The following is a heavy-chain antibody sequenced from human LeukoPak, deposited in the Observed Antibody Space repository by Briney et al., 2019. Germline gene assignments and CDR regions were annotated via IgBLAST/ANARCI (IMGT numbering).Heavy chain of an antibody. Sequence: GGSLRLSCAASGFTFSSCGMHWVRQAPGKGLEWVAVIWYDGSNKYYADSVKGRFTISRDNSKNTLYLQMNSLRAEDTAVYYCARDFRDGYTSYFDYWGQGTLVTVSS. CDR2: IWYDGSNK. CDR1: GFTFSSCG. J-gene: IGHJ4*02. D-gene: IGHD5-24*01. CDR3: ARDFRDGYTSYFDY. V-gene: IGHV3-33*01.